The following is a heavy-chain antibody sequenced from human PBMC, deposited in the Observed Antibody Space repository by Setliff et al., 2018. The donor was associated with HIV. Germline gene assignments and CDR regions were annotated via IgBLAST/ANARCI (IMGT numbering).Heavy chain of an antibody. D-gene: IGHD5-18*01. Sequence: PGGSLRLSCAASGFTFSYYAMHWVRQAPGKGLEWVAVISYDGSNEYYADSVKGRFTISRDNSKTTLYLQVNSLRAEDTAVYYCARGSRGYSYAYYYYYMDVWGKGTTVTVSS. CDR3: ARGSRGYSYAYYYYYMDV. J-gene: IGHJ6*03. CDR2: ISYDGSNE. V-gene: IGHV3-30*01. CDR1: GFTFSYYA.